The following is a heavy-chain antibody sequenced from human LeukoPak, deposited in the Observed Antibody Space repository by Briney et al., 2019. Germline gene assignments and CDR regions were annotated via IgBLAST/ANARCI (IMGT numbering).Heavy chain of an antibody. J-gene: IGHJ5*02. CDR1: GGSISSYY. V-gene: IGHV4-59*01. D-gene: IGHD3-22*01. CDR3: ARMGHYYDSSGYYETYNWFDP. Sequence: SETLSLTCTVSGGSISSYYWSWIRQPPGKGLEWIGYIYYSGSTNYNPSLKSRVTMSVDTSKNQFSLKLSSVTAADTAVYYCARMGHYYDSSGYYETYNWFDPWGQGTLVTVSS. CDR2: IYYSGST.